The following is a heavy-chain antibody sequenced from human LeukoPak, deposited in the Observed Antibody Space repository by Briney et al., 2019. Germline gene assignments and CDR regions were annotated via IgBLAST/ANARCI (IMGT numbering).Heavy chain of an antibody. J-gene: IGHJ6*03. Sequence: PSGTLSLTCTVSGGSISSYYWSWIRQPAGKGLEWIGRIYTSGSTNYNPSLKSRVTISVDKSKNQFSLKLSSVTAADTAVHYCARGVVAATTLIYYYYMDVWGKGTTVTVSS. CDR2: IYTSGST. V-gene: IGHV4-4*07. D-gene: IGHD2-15*01. CDR1: GGSISSYY. CDR3: ARGVVAATTLIYYYYMDV.